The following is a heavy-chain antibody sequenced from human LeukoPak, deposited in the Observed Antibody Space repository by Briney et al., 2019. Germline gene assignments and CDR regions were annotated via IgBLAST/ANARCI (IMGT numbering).Heavy chain of an antibody. CDR2: INHSGST. Sequence: PSETLSLTCAVYGGSFSGYYWSWIRQPPGKGLEWIGEINHSGSTNYNPSLKSRVTISVDKSKNQFSLKLSSVTAADTAVYYCARDRQQLVELPGTFDYWGQGTLVTVSS. V-gene: IGHV4-34*01. J-gene: IGHJ4*02. CDR3: ARDRQQLVELPGTFDY. D-gene: IGHD6-13*01. CDR1: GGSFSGYY.